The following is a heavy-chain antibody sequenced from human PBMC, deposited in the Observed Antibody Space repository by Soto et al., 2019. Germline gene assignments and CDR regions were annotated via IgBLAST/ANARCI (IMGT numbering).Heavy chain of an antibody. V-gene: IGHV4-4*02. CDR1: SGSISSSNW. Sequence: QVQLQESGPGLVKPSGTLSLTCAVSSGSISSSNWWSWVRQPPGKGLEWIGEIYHSGSTNYNPSLKSRVTIPVDKSKNQFALNLSSVTAADTAVYYCASHYGDYLSLTSWGQGTLVTVSS. CDR3: ASHYGDYLSLTS. D-gene: IGHD4-17*01. CDR2: IYHSGST. J-gene: IGHJ4*02.